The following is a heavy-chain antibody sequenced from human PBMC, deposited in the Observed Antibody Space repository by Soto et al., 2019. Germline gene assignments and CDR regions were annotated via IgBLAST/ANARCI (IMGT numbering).Heavy chain of an antibody. J-gene: IGHJ6*02. CDR1: GGTFSSYA. D-gene: IGHD2-15*01. CDR2: IIPIFGTA. Sequence: RPSVKGSCKASGGTFSSYAISWVRQAPGQGLEWMGGIIPIFGTANYAQKFQGRVTITADESTSTAYMELSSLRSEDTAVYYCARDVCSGGSCYYDYYYGMDVWGQGTTVTVSS. CDR3: ARDVCSGGSCYYDYYYGMDV. V-gene: IGHV1-69*13.